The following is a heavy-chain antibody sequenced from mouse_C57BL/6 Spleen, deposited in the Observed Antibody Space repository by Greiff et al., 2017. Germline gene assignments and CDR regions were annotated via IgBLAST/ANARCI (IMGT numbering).Heavy chain of an antibody. CDR3: ARGQYGNWGLYAMDY. Sequence: QVQLQQSGPELVKPGASVKISCKASGYSFTSYYIHWVKQRPGQGLEWIGWIYPGSGNTKYNEKFKGKATLTADTSSSTAYMPLSSLTSEDSAVYYCARGQYGNWGLYAMDYWGQGTSVTVSS. D-gene: IGHD2-1*01. CDR2: IYPGSGNT. V-gene: IGHV1-66*01. J-gene: IGHJ4*01. CDR1: GYSFTSYY.